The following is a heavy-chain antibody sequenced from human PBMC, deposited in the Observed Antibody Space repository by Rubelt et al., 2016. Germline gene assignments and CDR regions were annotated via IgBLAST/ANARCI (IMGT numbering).Heavy chain of an antibody. CDR3: ARTYYYDSSGPVDY. CDR1: GGSISSSSYY. D-gene: IGHD3-22*01. J-gene: IGHJ4*02. CDR2: IYYSGST. V-gene: IGHV4-39*01. Sequence: QLQLQESGPGLVKPSETLSLTCTVSGGSISSSSYYWGWIRQPPGKGLEWIGSIYYSGSTYYNPSLKSRVTISVDTSKNQYSRRLGLLTAADTAVYYCARTYYYDSSGPVDYWGQGTLVTVSS.